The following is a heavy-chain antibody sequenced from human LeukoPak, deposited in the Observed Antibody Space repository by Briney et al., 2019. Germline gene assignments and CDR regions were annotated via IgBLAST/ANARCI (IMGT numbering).Heavy chain of an antibody. J-gene: IGHJ4*02. CDR3: AKITKATTPNY. CDR2: IYENGGTT. D-gene: IGHD4-17*01. Sequence: GGSLRLSCVGSGFTFRSHAMSWVRQAPEKGLEFVSGIYENGGTTYYADSVKGRFSISRDNSKNTLYLQMDSLRGEDTAVYYCAKITKATTPNYWGQGTLVTVSS. CDR1: GFTFRSHA. V-gene: IGHV3-23*01.